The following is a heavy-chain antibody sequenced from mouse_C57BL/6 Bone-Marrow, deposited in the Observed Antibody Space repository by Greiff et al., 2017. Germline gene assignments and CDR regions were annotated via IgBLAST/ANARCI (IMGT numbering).Heavy chain of an antibody. Sequence: QVQLQQPGAELVKPGASVKVSCKASGYTFTSYWMHWVQQRPGQGLEWIGRIHPSDSDTNYHQKFKGQATLTVDKSSSTAYMQLRNLTSEDSAVYYWAPSICNYSTGFAYWGQGTLVTGSA. CDR2: IHPSDSDT. CDR3: APSICNYSTGFAY. V-gene: IGHV1-74*01. J-gene: IGHJ3*01. D-gene: IGHD2-1*01. CDR1: GYTFTSYW.